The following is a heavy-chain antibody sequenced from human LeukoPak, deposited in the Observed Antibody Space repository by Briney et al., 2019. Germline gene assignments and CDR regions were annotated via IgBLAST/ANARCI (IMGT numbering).Heavy chain of an antibody. CDR1: GGSISGYY. D-gene: IGHD2-15*01. CDR3: ARTYCSGSTCYPNRLDY. J-gene: IGHJ4*02. Sequence: SETLSLTCTVSGGSISGYYWSWIRQPPGKGLEWIGYIYYSGSTNHNPSLKSRVTISVDTSKNQFSLKLSSVTAADTAVYYCARTYCSGSTCYPNRLDYWGPGTLVTVSS. CDR2: IYYSGST. V-gene: IGHV4-59*01.